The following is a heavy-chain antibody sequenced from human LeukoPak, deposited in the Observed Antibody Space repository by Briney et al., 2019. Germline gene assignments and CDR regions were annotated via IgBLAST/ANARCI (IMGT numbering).Heavy chain of an antibody. V-gene: IGHV4-38-2*02. CDR3: ARRYIAVGHDYFDY. CDR1: GDSITGGHY. Sequence: SETLSLTCTVSGDSITGGHYWEWIPQPPGKVPEWFGSIYPSGSTYNNPSLKSRVTISVDTAKKQFSLKLNSVTAADTAVYYCARRYIAVGHDYFDYWGQGTLVIVSS. CDR2: IYPSGST. J-gene: IGHJ4*02. D-gene: IGHD6-19*01.